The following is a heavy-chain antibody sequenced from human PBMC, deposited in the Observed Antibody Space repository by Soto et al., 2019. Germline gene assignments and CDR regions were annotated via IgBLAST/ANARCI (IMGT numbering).Heavy chain of an antibody. CDR2: ISYDGSNK. CDR1: GFTFSSYA. J-gene: IGHJ4*02. D-gene: IGHD4-17*01. CDR3: ARAPEFDYCGNSRPYY. V-gene: IGHV3-30-3*01. Sequence: QVQLVESGGGVVQPGRSLRLSCAASGFTFSSYAMHWVRQAPGKGLEWVAVISYDGSNKYYADSVKGRFTISRDNSKNTLYLQMNSLRAEDTAVYYCARAPEFDYCGNSRPYYWGQGTLVTVSS.